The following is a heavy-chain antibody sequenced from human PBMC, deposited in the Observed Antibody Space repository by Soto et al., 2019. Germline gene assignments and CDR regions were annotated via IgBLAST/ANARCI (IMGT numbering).Heavy chain of an antibody. CDR1: GGTFSSYT. D-gene: IGHD3-3*01. Sequence: QVQLVQSGAEVKKPGSSVKVSCKASGGTFSSYTISWVRQAPGQGLEWMRRIIPILGIANYAQKFQGRVTITADKSTSTAYMELSSLRSEDTAVYYCARGNDFWSGYYPLTDWGQGTLVTVSS. CDR3: ARGNDFWSGYYPLTD. V-gene: IGHV1-69*02. J-gene: IGHJ4*02. CDR2: IIPILGIA.